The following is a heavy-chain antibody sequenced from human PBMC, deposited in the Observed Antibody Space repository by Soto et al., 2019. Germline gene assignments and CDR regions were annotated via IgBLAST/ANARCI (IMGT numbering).Heavy chain of an antibody. CDR3: ARDGRRFLEWVLGAWFDP. V-gene: IGHV3-33*01. CDR2: IWYDGSNK. CDR1: GFTFSNYH. D-gene: IGHD3-3*01. Sequence: QVQLVESGGGVVQPGRSLRLSCAASGFTFSNYHMHWVRQAPGKGLEWVAVIWYDGSNKYYADSVKGRFTISRDNSKNTLYLQMNSLRAEDTAVYYCARDGRRFLEWVLGAWFDPWGHGILVTVSS. J-gene: IGHJ5*02.